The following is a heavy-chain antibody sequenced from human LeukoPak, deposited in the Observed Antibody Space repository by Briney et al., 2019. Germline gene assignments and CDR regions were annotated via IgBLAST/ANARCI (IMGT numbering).Heavy chain of an antibody. CDR2: INWNGGST. CDR1: GFTFEDYG. V-gene: IGHV3-20*01. D-gene: IGHD3-22*01. J-gene: IGHJ4*02. Sequence: PGGSLRPSCAASGFTFEDYGMSWVRQAPGKGLEWVSGINWNGGSTGYVDSVKGRFTISRDNAKNSLYLQMNSLRAEDTALYHCARMSRNYYDSSGYLYYFDYWGQGTLVTVSS. CDR3: ARMSRNYYDSSGYLYYFDY.